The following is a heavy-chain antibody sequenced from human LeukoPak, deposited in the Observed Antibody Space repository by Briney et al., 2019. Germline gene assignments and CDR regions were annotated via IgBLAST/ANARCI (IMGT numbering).Heavy chain of an antibody. CDR2: FYASGST. CDR1: GGSISSGGYF. Sequence: NPSETLSLTCTVSGGSISSGGYFWSWIRQPAGKGLEWIGRFYASGSTNYNPSLKSRVTISVDTSKNQFSLKLSSVTAADTAVYYCASRGEDYYGSGGIDYWGQGTLVTVSS. J-gene: IGHJ4*02. V-gene: IGHV4-61*02. D-gene: IGHD3-10*01. CDR3: ASRGEDYYGSGGIDY.